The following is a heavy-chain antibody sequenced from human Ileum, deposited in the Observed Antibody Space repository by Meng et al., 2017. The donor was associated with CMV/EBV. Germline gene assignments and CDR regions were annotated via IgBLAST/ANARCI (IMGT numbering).Heavy chain of an antibody. D-gene: IGHD5-24*01. CDR3: ARRWSGIDY. CDR1: GGSISIYY. J-gene: IGHJ4*02. CDR2: ISYSGYA. V-gene: IGHV4-59*01. Sequence: QVQLHESGPGLVKPSEPLSLICTVSGGSISIYYWSWVRQPPGKGLEWIGDISYSGYANYNPSHKSRVTMSMDTSKNQFSLKLTSVTAADTAMYYCARRWSGIDYWGQGTLVTVSS.